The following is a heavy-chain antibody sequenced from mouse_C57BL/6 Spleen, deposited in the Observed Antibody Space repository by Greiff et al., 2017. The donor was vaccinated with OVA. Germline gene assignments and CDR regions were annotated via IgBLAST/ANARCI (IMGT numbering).Heavy chain of an antibody. CDR3: ARSKYGNYGYFDV. CDR1: GFNIKNTY. CDR2: IDPANGNT. J-gene: IGHJ1*03. V-gene: IGHV14-3*01. D-gene: IGHD2-10*02. Sequence: EVQLQQSVAELVRPGASVKLSCTASGFNIKNTYMHWVKQRPEQGLEWIGRIDPANGNTKYAPKFQGKATITAAPSSNTAYLQLSILTSEDTAIYYCARSKYGNYGYFDVWGTGTTVTVSS.